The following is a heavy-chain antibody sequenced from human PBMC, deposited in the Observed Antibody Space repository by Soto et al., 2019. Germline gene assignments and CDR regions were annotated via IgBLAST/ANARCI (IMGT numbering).Heavy chain of an antibody. V-gene: IGHV3-11*06. CDR2: ITSNGAST. CDR1: GFTFSNHF. Sequence: ESGGGLVQPGGSLRLSCAASGFTFSNHFMTWIRHIPGKGLEWVSFITSNGASTNYADSVKGRFTISRDNAKNSLFLQMNNLRAEDTAMYYCARENYYFIDYWGQGTLVIVSS. J-gene: IGHJ4*02. CDR3: ARENYYFIDY. D-gene: IGHD3-10*01.